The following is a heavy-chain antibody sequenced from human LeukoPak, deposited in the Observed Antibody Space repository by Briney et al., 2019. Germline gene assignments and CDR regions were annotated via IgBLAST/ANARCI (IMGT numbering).Heavy chain of an antibody. D-gene: IGHD1-26*01. J-gene: IGHJ4*02. CDR2: IYTSGST. V-gene: IGHV4-4*07. CDR3: ARGPIESGSYGGFDY. Sequence: SETLSLTCTVSGGSISSYYWSWIRQPAGKGLEWIGRIYTSGSTNYNPSLKSRVTVSVDTSKNQFSLKLSSVTAADTAVYYCARGPIESGSYGGFDYWGQGTLVTVSS. CDR1: GGSISSYY.